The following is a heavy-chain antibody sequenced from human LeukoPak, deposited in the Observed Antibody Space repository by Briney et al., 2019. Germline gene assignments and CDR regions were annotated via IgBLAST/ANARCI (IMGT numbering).Heavy chain of an antibody. CDR2: FDPEDGET. D-gene: IGHD3-10*01. CDR1: GYTLTELS. CDR3: ARPKGGFGELFDY. Sequence: GASVKVSCKVSGYTLTELSMHWVRQAPGKGLEWMGGFDPEDGETIYAQKFQGRVTMTEDTSTDTAYMELSSLRSEDSAVYYCARPKGGFGELFDYWAREPWSSSPQ. J-gene: IGHJ4*02. V-gene: IGHV1-24*01.